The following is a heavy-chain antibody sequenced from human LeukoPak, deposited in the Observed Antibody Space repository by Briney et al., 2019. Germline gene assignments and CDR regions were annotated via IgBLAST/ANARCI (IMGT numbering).Heavy chain of an antibody. CDR1: GFTFSSYW. J-gene: IGHJ6*03. D-gene: IGHD3-3*01. CDR2: IKQNGSEK. V-gene: IGHV3-7*01. Sequence: GGSLRLSCAASGFTFSSYWMSWVRQAPGKGLEWVANIKQNGSEKYYVDSVKGRFTISRDNAKNSLYLQMNRLRAEDTAVYSCARAHGNYDFWSGYLYYMDVWGKGTTVTASS. CDR3: ARAHGNYDFWSGYLYYMDV.